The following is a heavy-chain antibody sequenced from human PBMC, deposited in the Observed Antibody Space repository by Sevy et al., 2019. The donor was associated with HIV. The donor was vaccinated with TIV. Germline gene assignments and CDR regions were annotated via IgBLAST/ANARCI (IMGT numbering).Heavy chain of an antibody. CDR1: GFTFVDYA. CDR2: IRSKAYGGTT. J-gene: IGHJ5*02. Sequence: GGSLRLSCTASGFTFVDYAMSWFRQAPGKGLEWVGFIRSKAYGGTTEYAASVKGRFTISRDDSKSIAYLQMNSLKTEDTAVYYCTREPAVAGSAVWFDPWGQGTLVTVSS. D-gene: IGHD6-19*01. CDR3: TREPAVAGSAVWFDP. V-gene: IGHV3-49*03.